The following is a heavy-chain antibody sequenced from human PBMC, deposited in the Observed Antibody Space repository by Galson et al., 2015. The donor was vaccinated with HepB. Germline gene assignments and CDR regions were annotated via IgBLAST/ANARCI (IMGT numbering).Heavy chain of an antibody. Sequence: SLRLSCAASGFTFSSYAMSWVRQAPGKGLEWVSSISGGGGSTYYADSLKGRFTISRDNSKNTLYVQMNSLRAEDTAVYYCAKFSQLWRPTDYMDVWGKGTTVTVSS. CDR3: AKFSQLWRPTDYMDV. CDR1: GFTFSSYA. J-gene: IGHJ6*03. CDR2: ISGGGGST. D-gene: IGHD5-18*01. V-gene: IGHV3-23*01.